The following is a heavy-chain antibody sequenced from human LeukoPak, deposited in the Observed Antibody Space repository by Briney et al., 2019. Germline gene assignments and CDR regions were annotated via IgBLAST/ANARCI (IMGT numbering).Heavy chain of an antibody. Sequence: GGSLRLSCAASGFTFSSYAMSWVRQAPGKGLEWVSAISGSGGSTYYADSVKGRFTISRDNSKNTLYLQMNSLRAEDTAVYYCAKDPYCSGGSCYSESYFDYWGQGTLVAVSS. CDR2: ISGSGGST. V-gene: IGHV3-23*01. CDR1: GFTFSSYA. CDR3: AKDPYCSGGSCYSESYFDY. D-gene: IGHD2-15*01. J-gene: IGHJ4*02.